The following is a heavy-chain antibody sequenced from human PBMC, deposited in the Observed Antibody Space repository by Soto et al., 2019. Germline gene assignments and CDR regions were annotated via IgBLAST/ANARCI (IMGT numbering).Heavy chain of an antibody. V-gene: IGHV4-31*03. J-gene: IGHJ6*02. CDR2: IYYSGST. Sequence: PSETLSLTCTVSGGSISSGGYYWSWIRQHPGKGLEWIGYIYYSGSTYYNPSLKSRVTISVDTSKNQFSLKLSSVTAADTAVYYCARDQQIDCGGDCPPGRDYYYGMDVWGQGTTVTVSS. CDR3: ARDQQIDCGGDCPPGRDYYYGMDV. CDR1: GGSISSGGYY. D-gene: IGHD2-21*02.